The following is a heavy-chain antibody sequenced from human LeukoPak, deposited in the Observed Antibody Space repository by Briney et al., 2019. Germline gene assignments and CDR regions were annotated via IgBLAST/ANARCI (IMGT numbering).Heavy chain of an antibody. CDR1: GGSISSYY. V-gene: IGHV4-4*07. D-gene: IGHD1-1*01. CDR2: IYTSGST. Sequence: SETLSLTCTVSGGSISSYYWSWIRQPAGKELEWIGRIYTSGSTNYNPSLKSRVTMSVDTSKNQFSLKLSSVTAADTAVYYCARGLPTSDAFDIWGQGTMVTVSS. J-gene: IGHJ3*02. CDR3: ARGLPTSDAFDI.